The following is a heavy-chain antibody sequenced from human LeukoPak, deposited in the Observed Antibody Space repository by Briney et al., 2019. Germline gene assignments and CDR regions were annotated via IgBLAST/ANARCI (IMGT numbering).Heavy chain of an antibody. CDR1: GYTSTSYY. CDR3: ASISGYYLHDAFDI. CDR2: INPSGGST. V-gene: IGHV1-46*01. J-gene: IGHJ3*02. D-gene: IGHD3-22*01. Sequence: GASVKVSCKASGYTSTSYYMHWVRQAPGQGLEWMGIINPSGGSTSYAQKFKGRVTMTRDMSTSTVYMDLSSLRSEDTAVYYCASISGYYLHDAFDIWGQGTMVTVSS.